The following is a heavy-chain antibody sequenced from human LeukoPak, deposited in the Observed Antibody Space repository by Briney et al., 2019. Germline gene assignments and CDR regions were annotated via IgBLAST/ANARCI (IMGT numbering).Heavy chain of an antibody. CDR1: GGSISSHY. V-gene: IGHV4-59*08. D-gene: IGHD3-10*01. Sequence: SETLSLTCTVSGGSISSHYWSWIRQPPGKGLEWIGYIYYSGSTNYNPSLKSRVTISVDTSKNQFSLKLSSVTAADTAVYYCAREVRADRYYYYYMDVWGKGTTVTVSS. CDR2: IYYSGST. CDR3: AREVRADRYYYYYMDV. J-gene: IGHJ6*03.